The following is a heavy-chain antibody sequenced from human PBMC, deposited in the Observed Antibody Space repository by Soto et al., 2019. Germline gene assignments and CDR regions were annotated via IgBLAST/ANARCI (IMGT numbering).Heavy chain of an antibody. CDR3: ASGHTYAYWFDP. Sequence: QVQLVQSGAEVKKPGSSVKVSCKASGGTFSSYSINWVRQAPGQGLEWMGRIIPLFGAANYAQKFQGRVTFTADESTTTAYMELSSLRPDDTAVYYCASGHTYAYWFDPWGQGTLVTVSS. D-gene: IGHD3-16*01. CDR2: IIPLFGAA. CDR1: GGTFSSYS. J-gene: IGHJ5*02. V-gene: IGHV1-69*15.